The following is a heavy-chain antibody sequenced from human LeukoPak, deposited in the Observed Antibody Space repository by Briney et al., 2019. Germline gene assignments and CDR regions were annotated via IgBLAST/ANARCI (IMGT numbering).Heavy chain of an antibody. D-gene: IGHD2-15*01. V-gene: IGHV3-48*02. Sequence: GGSLRLSCAASGFTFSSYGMHWVRQPPGKGLEWVSYISITSKTINYADSVKGRFTISRDNAKNSLYLQMNSLRDEDTAVYYCARLVGSRSWSGGTCYSDYWGQGTLVTVSS. CDR2: ISITSKTI. CDR1: GFTFSSYG. J-gene: IGHJ4*02. CDR3: ARLVGSRSWSGGTCYSDY.